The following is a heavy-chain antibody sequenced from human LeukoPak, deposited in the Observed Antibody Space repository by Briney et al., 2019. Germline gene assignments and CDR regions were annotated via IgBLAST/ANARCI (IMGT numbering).Heavy chain of an antibody. CDR2: IYPGDSDN. J-gene: IGHJ4*02. V-gene: IGHV5-51*01. CDR1: EYSFTSYW. D-gene: IGHD1-7*01. CDR3: AKSITGTTGLIDY. Sequence: GESLKISCKGSEYSFTSYWIGWVRQMHGKGLEWMGIIYPGDSDNRYSPSFQGQVTISADKSISTCYLQWSSLKASDTAKYYCAKSITGTTGLIDYWGQGTLVTVSS.